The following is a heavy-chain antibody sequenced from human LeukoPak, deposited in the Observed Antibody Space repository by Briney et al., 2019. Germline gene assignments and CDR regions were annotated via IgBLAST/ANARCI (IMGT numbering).Heavy chain of an antibody. J-gene: IGHJ4*02. CDR3: ETGYYEPFDS. D-gene: IGHD3-3*01. CDR2: ISDTGKT. CDR1: GASLSTYY. V-gene: IGHV4-59*01. Sequence: SETLSLTCSVSGASLSTYYLGWIRQSPGKRLEWLGYISDTGKTDSNPSLKTRGTLSLDTSKNQFSLRLTSVTAADTAVYYCETGYYEPFDSWGQGTLVTVSS.